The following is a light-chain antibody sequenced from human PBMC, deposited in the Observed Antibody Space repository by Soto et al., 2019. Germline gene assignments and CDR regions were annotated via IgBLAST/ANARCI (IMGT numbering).Light chain of an antibody. Sequence: QSVLTQPPSLSWAPGQRGTISCTGSSSKNGAGYDVHWYQQLPGTAPKLLIYDNTNRPSGVPDRFSGSKSGTSASLAITGLQAEDEADYYCQSYDRSLSGSRVFGTGTKVTVL. CDR3: QSYDRSLSGSRV. V-gene: IGLV1-40*01. CDR2: DNT. J-gene: IGLJ1*01. CDR1: SSKNGAGYD.